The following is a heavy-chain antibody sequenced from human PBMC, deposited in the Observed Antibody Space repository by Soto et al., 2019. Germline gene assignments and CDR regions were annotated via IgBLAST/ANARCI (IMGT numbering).Heavy chain of an antibody. J-gene: IGHJ6*02. CDR2: INHSGGT. V-gene: IGHV4-34*01. Sequence: SETLSLTCAVYGGSFSGYYWSWIRQPPGKGLEWIGEINHSGGTNYNPSLKSRVTISVDTSKNQFSLKLSSVTAADTAVYYCARGRSTLDYYYYGMDVWGQGTTVTVSS. D-gene: IGHD1-1*01. CDR3: ARGRSTLDYYYYGMDV. CDR1: GGSFSGYY.